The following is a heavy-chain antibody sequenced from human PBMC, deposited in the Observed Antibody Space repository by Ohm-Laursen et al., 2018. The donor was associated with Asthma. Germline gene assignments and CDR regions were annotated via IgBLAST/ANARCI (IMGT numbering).Heavy chain of an antibody. CDR1: GFTFSSYG. J-gene: IGHJ6*02. V-gene: IGHV3-30*18. CDR2: ISYDGSNK. D-gene: IGHD3-10*01. Sequence: SLRLSCAASGFTFSSYGMHWARQAPGKGLEWVAVISYDGSNKYYADSVKGRFTISRDNSKNTLYLQMNSLRAEDTAVYYCAKDRNYGSGSYHYYYGMDVWGQGTTVTVSS. CDR3: AKDRNYGSGSYHYYYGMDV.